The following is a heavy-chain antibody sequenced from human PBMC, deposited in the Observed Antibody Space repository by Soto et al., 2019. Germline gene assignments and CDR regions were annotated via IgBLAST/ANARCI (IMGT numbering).Heavy chain of an antibody. D-gene: IGHD5-12*01. Sequence: SETLSLTCTVSGGSISSGDYYWSWIRQPPGKGLEWIGYIYYSGSTYYNPSLKGRVTISVDTSKNQFSLKLSSVTAADTAVYYCARVATTHNWFDPWGQGTLVTVSS. CDR2: IYYSGST. J-gene: IGHJ5*02. V-gene: IGHV4-30-4*01. CDR1: GGSISSGDYY. CDR3: ARVATTHNWFDP.